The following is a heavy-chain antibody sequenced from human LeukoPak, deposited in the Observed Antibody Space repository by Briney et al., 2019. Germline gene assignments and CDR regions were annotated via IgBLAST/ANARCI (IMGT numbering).Heavy chain of an antibody. CDR1: GFTFSSYA. Sequence: GGSLRLSCAASGFTFSSYAMSWVRQAPGKGLEWVSAISGSGGSTYYADSVKGRFTISRDNSKNTLYLQMNSLRAEDTAVYYCAKDADPYYGSGLVQYYFDYWGQGTLVTVSS. J-gene: IGHJ4*02. CDR3: AKDADPYYGSGLVQYYFDY. CDR2: ISGSGGST. D-gene: IGHD3-10*01. V-gene: IGHV3-23*01.